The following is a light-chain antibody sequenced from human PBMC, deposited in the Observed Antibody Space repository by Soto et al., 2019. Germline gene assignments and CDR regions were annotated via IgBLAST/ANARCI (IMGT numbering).Light chain of an antibody. V-gene: IGLV2-8*01. J-gene: IGLJ1*01. CDR2: EVS. Sequence: QSALTQAPSASGAPGQSVTISCPGNSSDVGGYNYVSWYQQYPGKAPKLMIYEVSKRPSGVPDRFSGSKSGNTASLTVSGLQAEDEADYYCSSYAGSNNYVFGTGTKVTVL. CDR3: SSYAGSNNYV. CDR1: SSDVGGYNY.